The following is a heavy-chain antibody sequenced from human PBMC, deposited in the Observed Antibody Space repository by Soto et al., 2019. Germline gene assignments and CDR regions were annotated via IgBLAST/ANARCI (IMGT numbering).Heavy chain of an antibody. CDR1: GFSFSSYW. CDR2: IKPDGSEK. J-gene: IGHJ4*02. V-gene: IGHV3-7*01. Sequence: EVQLVESGGGLVQPGGSLRLSCVASGFSFSSYWMSWVRQAPGKGLEWVAHIKPDGSEKYSVDSVKGRLTISRDNAKTSLFLQMNSLGAVDTAVYYCVKYSCGSPTYYFDSWGQGILVTVSS. CDR3: VKYSCGSPTYYFDS. D-gene: IGHD6-19*01.